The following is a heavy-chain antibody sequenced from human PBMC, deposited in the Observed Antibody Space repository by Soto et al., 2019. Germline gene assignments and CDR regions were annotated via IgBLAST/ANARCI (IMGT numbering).Heavy chain of an antibody. V-gene: IGHV3-23*01. CDR3: AKASIAAAGYPDYYYGMDV. J-gene: IGHJ6*02. Sequence: VGSLRLSCAASGFTFSSYAMSWVRQAPGKGLEWVSAISGSGGSTYYADSVKGRFTISRDNSKNTLYLQMNSLRAEDTAVYYCAKASIAAAGYPDYYYGMDVWGQGTTVTVSS. D-gene: IGHD6-13*01. CDR1: GFTFSSYA. CDR2: ISGSGGST.